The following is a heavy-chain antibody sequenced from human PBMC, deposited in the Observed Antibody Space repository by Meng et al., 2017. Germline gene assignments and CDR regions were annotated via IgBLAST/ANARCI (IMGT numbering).Heavy chain of an antibody. D-gene: IGHD5-12*01. CDR3: TTSVVATAYYYYYYGMDV. CDR1: GFTFSSYW. Sequence: GESLKISCAASGFTFSSYWMHWVRQAPGKGLVWVSRINSDGSSTSYADSVKGRFTISRDNSKNTLYLQMNSLRAENTTVYYCTTSVVATAYYYYYYGMDVWGQGTTVTVSS. CDR2: INSDGSST. V-gene: IGHV3-74*01. J-gene: IGHJ6*02.